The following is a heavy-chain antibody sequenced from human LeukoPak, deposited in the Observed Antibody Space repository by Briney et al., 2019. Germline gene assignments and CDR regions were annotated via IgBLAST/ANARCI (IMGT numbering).Heavy chain of an antibody. V-gene: IGHV3-48*04. CDR1: GFTYIGHS. Sequence: GGSLRLSCAASGFTYIGHSINWVRQAPGKGRERVSSITSSGSTIYSADSVRGRFTISRDNAKSSLYLQMNSLRAEDTAVYYCARDSHDLGLDWGQGTLVTVSS. CDR2: ITSSGSTI. J-gene: IGHJ4*02. D-gene: IGHD7-27*01. CDR3: ARDSHDLGLD.